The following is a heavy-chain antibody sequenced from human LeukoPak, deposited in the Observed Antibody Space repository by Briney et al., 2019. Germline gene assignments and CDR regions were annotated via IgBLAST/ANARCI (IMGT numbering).Heavy chain of an antibody. CDR1: GCTFSSLW. J-gene: IGHJ4*02. CDR3: ARASSAGTVDY. V-gene: IGHV3-7*04. Sequence: GRSLRLSYPTSGCTFSSLWMSWVHQAPRTWMEWVANINQGGSEKYYVDSVMGRFTIYRDNAKNSLYLQMDSLRADDTAVYYCARASSAGTVDYWGQGTLVTVSS. CDR2: INQGGSEK. D-gene: IGHD6-13*01.